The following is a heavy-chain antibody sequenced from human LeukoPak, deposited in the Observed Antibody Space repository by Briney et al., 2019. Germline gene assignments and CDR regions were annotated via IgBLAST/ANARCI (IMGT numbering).Heavy chain of an antibody. CDR2: ISSSSSYI. Sequence: PGGSLRLSCAASGFTFSSYSMNWVRQAPGKGLEWVSSISSSSSYIYYADSVKGRFTISRDNAKNSLYPQMNSLRAEDTAVYYCAREAFRGGDCYDYWGQGTLITVSS. CDR3: AREAFRGGDCYDY. D-gene: IGHD2-21*01. J-gene: IGHJ4*02. V-gene: IGHV3-21*01. CDR1: GFTFSSYS.